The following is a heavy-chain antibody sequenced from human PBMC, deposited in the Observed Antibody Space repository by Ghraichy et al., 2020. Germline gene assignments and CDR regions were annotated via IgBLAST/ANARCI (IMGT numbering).Heavy chain of an antibody. CDR1: GFTFSSYT. Sequence: GGSLRLSCAASGFTFSSYTMNWVRQAPGKGLEWVSYISSSSATIYYTDSVKGRFTISRDNAKNSLYLQMNSLRDEDTAVYYCARDYSSSWYTGMDVWGHGTTVTVSS. V-gene: IGHV3-48*02. J-gene: IGHJ6*02. D-gene: IGHD6-13*01. CDR2: ISSSSATI. CDR3: ARDYSSSWYTGMDV.